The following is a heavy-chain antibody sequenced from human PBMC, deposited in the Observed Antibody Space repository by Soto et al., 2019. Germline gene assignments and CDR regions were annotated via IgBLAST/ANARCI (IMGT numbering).Heavy chain of an antibody. D-gene: IGHD5-18*01. CDR2: VYESGYT. Sequence: PSETLSLPCTVSGASVSTGAYYCGWFRQRPGRGLEWIGYVYESGYTYYNMSLKSRLTISLDRSNNQFSLGLTSVTAAAPAVYSCVRALRHTALVYPWFDPWRQGTLVTVSS. CDR1: GASVSTGAYY. J-gene: IGHJ5*02. V-gene: IGHV4-31*03. CDR3: VRALRHTALVYPWFDP.